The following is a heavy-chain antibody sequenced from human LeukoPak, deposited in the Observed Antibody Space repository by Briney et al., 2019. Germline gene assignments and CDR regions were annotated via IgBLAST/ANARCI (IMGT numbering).Heavy chain of an antibody. Sequence: GESLTISCKGSGYGFSTYWIGWVRQMPGKGLEWMGSIYPGDSDTRYSPSFQGQVTISADKSISTAYLQWSSLKASDTAMYYCARELSSSVDYWGQGTLVTVSS. V-gene: IGHV5-51*01. CDR2: IYPGDSDT. CDR3: ARELSSSVDY. D-gene: IGHD2-2*01. J-gene: IGHJ4*02. CDR1: GYGFSTYW.